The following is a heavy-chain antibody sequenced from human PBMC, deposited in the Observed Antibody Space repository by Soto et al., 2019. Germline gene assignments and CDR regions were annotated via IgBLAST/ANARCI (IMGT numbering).Heavy chain of an antibody. Sequence: GASVKVSCKASGGTFSSYAISWVRQAPGQGLEWMGGIIPIFGTANYAQKFQGRVTITADESTSTAYMELSSLRSEDTAVYYCARGSTYYDYVWGSCRRNYFDYWGQGTLVTVSS. J-gene: IGHJ4*02. CDR3: ARGSTYYDYVWGSCRRNYFDY. D-gene: IGHD3-16*02. V-gene: IGHV1-69*13. CDR1: GGTFSSYA. CDR2: IIPIFGTA.